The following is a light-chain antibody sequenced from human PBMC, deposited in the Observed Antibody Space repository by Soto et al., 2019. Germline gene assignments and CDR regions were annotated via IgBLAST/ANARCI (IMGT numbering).Light chain of an antibody. Sequence: QSALTQPASVSGSPGQSITISCTGTSSDVGAYNYVSWYQQHPGKAPKLMIYEVSNRPSGVSDRFSASKSGNTASLTISGLQAEDEADDYCSSYTTSSTWVFGGGTKLTVL. CDR3: SSYTTSSTWV. CDR2: EVS. CDR1: SSDVGAYNY. V-gene: IGLV2-14*01. J-gene: IGLJ3*02.